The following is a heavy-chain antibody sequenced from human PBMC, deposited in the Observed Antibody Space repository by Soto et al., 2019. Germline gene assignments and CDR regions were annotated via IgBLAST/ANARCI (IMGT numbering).Heavy chain of an antibody. D-gene: IGHD1-1*01. CDR1: GGSVSSGSYY. CDR2: IYYSGST. V-gene: IGHV4-61*01. Sequence: QVQLQESGPGLVKPSETLSLTCTVSGGSVSSGSYYWSWIRQPPGKGLEWIGYIYYSGSTNYNPSLKSRVTISVDTSKNQFSLKLSSVTAADTAVYYCARDTLMTTRRYFDLWGRGTLVTVSS. J-gene: IGHJ2*01. CDR3: ARDTLMTTRRYFDL.